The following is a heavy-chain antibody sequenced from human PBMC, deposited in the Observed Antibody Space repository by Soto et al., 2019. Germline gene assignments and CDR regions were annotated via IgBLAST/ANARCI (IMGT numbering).Heavy chain of an antibody. Sequence: QLHLVQSGAVVKKPGASVTVSCSASGYPVTAYYMHWVRQAPGRGLEWMGGSTPATGAAKYTQTFQGRVTMTRGTSTSTVFMELSGLTSKDTAVFYCARGGGVGVAGSAAFDMWGQGTLVTVSS. CDR3: ARGGGVGVAGSAAFDM. CDR2: STPATGAA. CDR1: GYPVTAYY. D-gene: IGHD3-3*01. J-gene: IGHJ3*02. V-gene: IGHV1-2*02.